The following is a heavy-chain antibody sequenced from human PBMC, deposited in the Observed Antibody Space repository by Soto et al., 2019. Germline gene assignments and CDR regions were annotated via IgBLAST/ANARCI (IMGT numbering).Heavy chain of an antibody. CDR1: GDTISTGGYT. J-gene: IGHJ4*02. D-gene: IGHD1-26*01. Sequence: SETLSLTCDVSGDTISTGGYTWAWIRQPPGKALEWIGHTYYSGSTNYNPSLKSRVTISVDTSKNQFSLKLSSVTAADTAVYYCARRWGPTFDFWGQGTLVTVSS. V-gene: IGHV4-61*08. CDR2: TYYSGST. CDR3: ARRWGPTFDF.